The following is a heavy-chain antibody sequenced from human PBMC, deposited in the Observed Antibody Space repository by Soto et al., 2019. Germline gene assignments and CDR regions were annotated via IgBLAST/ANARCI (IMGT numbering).Heavy chain of an antibody. D-gene: IGHD3-10*01. V-gene: IGHV1-18*01. CDR1: GYTFTSYG. CDR3: ARRPNVYGSPIYYGYYRMYV. Sequence: QVQLVQSGAEVKKPGASVKVSCKASGYTFTSYGISWVQQAPGQWLEWMGWISAYNGNTNYAQKLQGRDTMTTDTSTSTDYMELRSLRSDDTAVYYCARRPNVYGSPIYYGYYRMYVWGQGTTVTVSS. J-gene: IGHJ6*02. CDR2: ISAYNGNT.